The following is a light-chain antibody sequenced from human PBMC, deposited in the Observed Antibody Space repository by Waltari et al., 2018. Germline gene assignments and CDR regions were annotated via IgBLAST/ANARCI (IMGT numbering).Light chain of an antibody. J-gene: IGKJ1*01. V-gene: IGKV3-20*01. CDR3: QQYGSSPWT. CDR1: QSVSSSY. Sequence: EIVLTQSPGTLSFSPGERATLSCRASQSVSSSYLSWYQQKPGQAPRLLIYGASSRATGIPHRFSGSGSGTDFTLTISSLEPEDFAVYYCQQYGSSPWTFGQGTKVEIK. CDR2: GAS.